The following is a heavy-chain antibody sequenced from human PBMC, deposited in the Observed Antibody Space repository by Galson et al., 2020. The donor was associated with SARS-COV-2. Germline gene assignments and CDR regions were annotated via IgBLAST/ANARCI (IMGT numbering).Heavy chain of an antibody. CDR3: VGVGGSGYYYHPLDY. V-gene: IGHV4-59*08. Sequence: ETSETLSLTCTISGGSISSYYWSWIRQPPGKGLEWIGYIYSSGSTNYNPSLESRVTMSVDTSKNQFSLKLSSVTAAVTAVYYCVGVGGSGYYYHPLDYWGQGTLVTVSS. CDR2: IYSSGST. D-gene: IGHD3-22*01. CDR1: GGSISSYY. J-gene: IGHJ4*02.